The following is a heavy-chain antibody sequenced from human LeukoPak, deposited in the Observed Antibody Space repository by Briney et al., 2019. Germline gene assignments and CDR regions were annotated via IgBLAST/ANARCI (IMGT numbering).Heavy chain of an antibody. CDR2: IYYSGST. CDR3: ARHSSDFWSGYYTNYYGVDV. J-gene: IGHJ6*02. Sequence: PSETLSLTCTVSGGSISSYHWSWIRQSPGKGLEWIGYIYYSGSTNYNPSLKSRLTISVDTSKNQFSLRLSSVTAADTAVYYCARHSSDFWSGYYTNYYGVDVWGRGTTVTVSS. D-gene: IGHD3-3*01. CDR1: GGSISSYH. V-gene: IGHV4-59*08.